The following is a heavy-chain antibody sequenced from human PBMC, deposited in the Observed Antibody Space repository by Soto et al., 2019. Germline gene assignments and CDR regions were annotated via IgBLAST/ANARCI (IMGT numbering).Heavy chain of an antibody. CDR2: ISWNSGNI. J-gene: IGHJ4*02. Sequence: GGSLRLSCAASGFTFDDYAMYWVRQVLGKGLEWVSSISWNSGNIGYADSVKGRFTTSRDNAKNSLYLQMNSLRAEDTAVYYCARDYSSYGPFDYWGQGTLVTVSS. V-gene: IGHV3-9*01. CDR1: GFTFDDYA. D-gene: IGHD5-18*01. CDR3: ARDYSSYGPFDY.